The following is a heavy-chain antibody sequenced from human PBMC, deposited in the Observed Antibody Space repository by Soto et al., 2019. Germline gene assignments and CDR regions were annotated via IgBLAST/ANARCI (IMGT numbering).Heavy chain of an antibody. Sequence: SVKVSCKASGGTFSSYAISWVRQAPGQGLEWMGGIIPIFGTANYAQKFQGRVTVTRNTSISTVYMELSGLRPDDTAVYYCARRKERSGPHYFDYWGQGSQVTVSS. V-gene: IGHV1-69*05. J-gene: IGHJ4*02. CDR3: ARRKERSGPHYFDY. CDR2: IIPIFGTA. D-gene: IGHD6-25*01. CDR1: GGTFSSYA.